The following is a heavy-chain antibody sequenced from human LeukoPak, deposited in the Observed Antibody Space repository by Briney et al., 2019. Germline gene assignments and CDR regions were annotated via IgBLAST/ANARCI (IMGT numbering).Heavy chain of an antibody. CDR1: GGTFSSYA. D-gene: IGHD3-16*01. J-gene: IGHJ6*03. CDR3: ARERSDYAGDMDV. Sequence: SVKVSCKASGGTFSSYAISWVRQAPGQGLEWTGGIIPIFGTANYAQKFQGRVTITTDESTSTAYMELSSLRSEDTAVYYCARERSDYAGDMDVWGKGTTVTVSS. CDR2: IIPIFGTA. V-gene: IGHV1-69*05.